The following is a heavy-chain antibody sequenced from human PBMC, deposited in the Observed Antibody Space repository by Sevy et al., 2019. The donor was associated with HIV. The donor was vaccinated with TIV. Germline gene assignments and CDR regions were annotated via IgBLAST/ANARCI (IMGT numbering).Heavy chain of an antibody. CDR2: ISSSSSYI. V-gene: IGHV3-21*01. D-gene: IGHD1-1*01. CDR1: GFTFSSYS. Sequence: GGSLRLSCAASGFTFSSYSMNWVRQAPGKGLEWVSSISSSSSYIYYADSVKGRFTISRDNAKSSLYLQMNSLRAEDTAVYYCARDLHDGGGAFDIWGQGTMVTVSS. J-gene: IGHJ3*02. CDR3: ARDLHDGGGAFDI.